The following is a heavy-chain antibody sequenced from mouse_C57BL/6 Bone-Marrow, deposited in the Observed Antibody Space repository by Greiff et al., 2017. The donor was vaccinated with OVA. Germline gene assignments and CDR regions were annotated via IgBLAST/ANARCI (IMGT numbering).Heavy chain of an antibody. CDR3: ARETTVVAPYYAMDY. J-gene: IGHJ4*01. D-gene: IGHD1-1*01. CDR1: GYTFTDYY. Sequence: EVKLQESGPVLVKPGASVKMSCKASGYTFTDYYMNWVKQSHGKSLEWIGVINPYNGGTSYNQKFKGKATLTVDKSSSTAYMELNSLTSEDSAVYYCARETTVVAPYYAMDYWGQGTSVTVSS. V-gene: IGHV1-19*01. CDR2: INPYNGGT.